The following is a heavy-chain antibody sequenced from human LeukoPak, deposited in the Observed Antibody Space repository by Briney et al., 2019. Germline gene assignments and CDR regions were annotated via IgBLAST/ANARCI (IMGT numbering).Heavy chain of an antibody. CDR2: IYYSGIT. CDR3: ARQPRGANFLDAFDI. Sequence: SETLSLTCTVSGGSISSGGTYWSWIRQNTGKGLEWIGYIYYSGITYYNPSLKSRVTISLDTSKNQFSLKLSSVTAADTAVYYCARQPRGANFLDAFDIWGQGTMVTVSS. D-gene: IGHD1-1*01. J-gene: IGHJ3*02. CDR1: GGSISSGGTY. V-gene: IGHV4-31*03.